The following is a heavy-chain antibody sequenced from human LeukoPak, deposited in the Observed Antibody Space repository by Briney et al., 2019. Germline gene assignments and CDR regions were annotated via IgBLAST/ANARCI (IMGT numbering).Heavy chain of an antibody. Sequence: GESLKISCKASGDSFPSYWIAWVRQMPGKGLEWMGIILPADSDTRYSPSFQGQVTISADKSISTAYLQWSSLKASDTAMYYCARRSGISDVDYWGQGTLVTVPS. V-gene: IGHV5-51*01. D-gene: IGHD4-23*01. CDR1: GDSFPSYW. CDR2: ILPADSDT. CDR3: ARRSGISDVDY. J-gene: IGHJ4*02.